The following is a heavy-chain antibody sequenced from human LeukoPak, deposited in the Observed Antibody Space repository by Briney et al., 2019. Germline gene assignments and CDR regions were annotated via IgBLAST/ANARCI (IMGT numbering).Heavy chain of an antibody. J-gene: IGHJ4*02. V-gene: IGHV3-53*01. Sequence: GGSLRLSCAASGVTVSSHYMSWVRQAPGKGLEWVSVIYSGGSTYYADSVKGRFTISRDSSKNTLYLQMNSLRAKDTAVYYCVISPNTYYFDYWGQGTLVTVSS. CDR2: IYSGGST. D-gene: IGHD2-2*02. CDR1: GVTVSSHY. CDR3: VISPNTYYFDY.